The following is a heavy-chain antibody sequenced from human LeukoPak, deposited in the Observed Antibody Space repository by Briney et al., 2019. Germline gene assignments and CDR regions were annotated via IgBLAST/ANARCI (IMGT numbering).Heavy chain of an antibody. D-gene: IGHD1-26*01. CDR1: GFTFSSYG. J-gene: IGHJ5*02. CDR2: ISYDGSNK. V-gene: IGHV3-30*18. CDR3: AKDIVGATGWFDP. Sequence: TGGSLRLSCAASGFTFSSYGMHWVRQAPGKGLEWVAVISYDGSNKYYADSVKGRFTISRDNSKNTLYLQMNSLRAEDTAVYYCAKDIVGATGWFDPWGQGTLVTVSS.